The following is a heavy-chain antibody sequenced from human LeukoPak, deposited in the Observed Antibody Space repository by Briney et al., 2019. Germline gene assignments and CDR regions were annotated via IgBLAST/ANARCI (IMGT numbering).Heavy chain of an antibody. V-gene: IGHV3-7*01. Sequence: GGSLRLSCAASGFTFSSYWMSWVRQAPGKGLEWVANIKQDGSEKCYVDSVKGRFTISRDNAKNSLYLQMNSLRAEDTAVYYCARERYCSSTSCYTSPLYWGQGTLVTVSS. CDR2: IKQDGSEK. CDR3: ARERYCSSTSCYTSPLY. CDR1: GFTFSSYW. D-gene: IGHD2-2*02. J-gene: IGHJ4*02.